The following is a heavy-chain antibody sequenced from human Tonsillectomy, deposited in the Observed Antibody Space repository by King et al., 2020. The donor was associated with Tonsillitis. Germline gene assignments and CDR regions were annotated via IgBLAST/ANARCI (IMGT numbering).Heavy chain of an antibody. CDR3: AKYGLASSFFDY. D-gene: IGHD3/OR15-3a*01. CDR1: GFTFSNSA. J-gene: IGHJ4*02. Sequence: VQLVQSGGGLVQPGGSLRLSCAASGFTFSNSAMSWVRQAPGKGLEWVSAISGSGTSSYYADSVKGRFTISRDNSKNTLYLQMNSLRAEDTAVYYCAKYGLASSFFDYWGQGTLVTVSS. V-gene: IGHV3-23*04. CDR2: ISGSGTSS.